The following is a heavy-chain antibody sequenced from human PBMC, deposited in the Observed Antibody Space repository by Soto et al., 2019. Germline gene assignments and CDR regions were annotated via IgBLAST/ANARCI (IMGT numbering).Heavy chain of an antibody. V-gene: IGHV4-31*03. CDR1: GGSFASGGYY. Sequence: PSETLSLTCTVSGGSFASGGYYWTWIRQHPEKGLEWIGAISYSWNTYYNPSLKRRVTLTVDTSRNQFSLKLNSVTAADTAVYYCTRDKPLITGEFDSWGQGTLVTSPQ. D-gene: IGHD1-26*01. J-gene: IGHJ4*02. CDR2: ISYSWNT. CDR3: TRDKPLITGEFDS.